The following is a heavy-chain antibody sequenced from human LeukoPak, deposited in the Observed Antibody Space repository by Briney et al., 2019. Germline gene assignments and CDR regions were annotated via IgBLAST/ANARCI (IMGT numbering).Heavy chain of an antibody. CDR3: AKGSYGDSPYWYFNL. V-gene: IGHV3-23*01. J-gene: IGHJ2*01. CDR1: GFTFSSYG. Sequence: GGSLRLSCAASGFTFSSYGMSWVRQAPGKGLEWVSAISGSGGSTYYADSVKGRFTISRDNSKNTLYLQMNSLRAEDTAVYYCAKGSYGDSPYWYFNLWGRGTLVTVSS. D-gene: IGHD4-17*01. CDR2: ISGSGGST.